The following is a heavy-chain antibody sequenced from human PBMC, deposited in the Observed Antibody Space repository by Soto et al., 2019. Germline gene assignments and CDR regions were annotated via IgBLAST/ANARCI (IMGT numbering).Heavy chain of an antibody. V-gene: IGHV1-18*01. Sequence: QVQVLPSGHAVKRPGASVTVSCQTSGYTFSTSGITWVRQAPGQGLEWVGWIRPDNGNRKTAQRLQRRVTLTTDTTASTAYMELRRLTSDDTAMSYCASVTESNRYSDWGQGTLVTVSS. CDR2: IRPDNGNR. CDR3: ASVTESNRYSD. J-gene: IGHJ1*01. D-gene: IGHD2-2*02. CDR1: GYTFSTSG.